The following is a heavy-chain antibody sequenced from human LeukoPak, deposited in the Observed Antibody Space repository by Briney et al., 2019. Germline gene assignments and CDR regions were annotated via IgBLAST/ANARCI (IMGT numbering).Heavy chain of an antibody. V-gene: IGHV3-53*01. CDR3: ARDLGIVGATNWFDP. CDR2: IYSGGST. CDR1: GFTVSSNY. D-gene: IGHD1-26*01. J-gene: IGHJ5*02. Sequence: GGSLRLSCAASGFTVSSNYMSWVRQAPGKGLEWVSVIYSGGSTYYADSVKGRFTISRDNSKNTLYLQMNSLRAEDTAVYYCARDLGIVGATNWFDPWGQGTLVTVSS.